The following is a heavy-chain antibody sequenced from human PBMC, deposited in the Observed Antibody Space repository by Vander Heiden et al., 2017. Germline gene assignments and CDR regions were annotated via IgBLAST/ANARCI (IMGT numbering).Heavy chain of an antibody. CDR2: FGGSGTDT. CDR3: AKPLPETTINRFGY. CDR1: GFTDSSYA. D-gene: IGHD4-17*01. V-gene: IGHV3-23*01. Sequence: EVQLLESGGGLVQPGGSLRRSCAASGFTDSSYAMGPARQAPGKGLEWVSGFGGSGTDTYYADSVKGGFSISRDHDKNTLYLQMNSLRAEDTALYYCAKPLPETTINRFGYWGQGTLVTVSS. J-gene: IGHJ4*02.